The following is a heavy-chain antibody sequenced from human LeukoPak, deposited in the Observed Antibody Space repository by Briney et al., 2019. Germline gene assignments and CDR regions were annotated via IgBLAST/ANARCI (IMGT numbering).Heavy chain of an antibody. CDR3: ARYSSSWHSNFDY. CDR1: GGSFSGYY. D-gene: IGHD6-13*01. CDR2: INHSGST. V-gene: IGHV4-34*01. J-gene: IGHJ4*02. Sequence: SETLSLTCAVYGGSFSGYYWSWIRQPPGRGLEWIGEINHSGSTNYNPSLKSRVTISVDTSKNQFSLKLSSVTAADTAVYYCARYSSSWHSNFDYWGQGTLVTVSS.